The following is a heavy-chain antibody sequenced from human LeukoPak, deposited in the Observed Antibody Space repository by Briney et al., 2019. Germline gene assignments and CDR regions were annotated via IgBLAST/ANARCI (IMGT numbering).Heavy chain of an antibody. D-gene: IGHD1-26*01. CDR3: AIATLVGATSSP. CDR2: INSNSGGT. CDR1: GWSFTGYY. J-gene: IGHJ5*02. V-gene: IGHV1-2*02. Sequence: ASVTVSCMASGWSFTGYYIHWVRQPPGQGLEWMGWINSNSGGTNYPHKFQGGVTMNRDTSIRTAYMELSRLRSDDTAVYYCAIATLVGATSSPWGQGTLVTVPS.